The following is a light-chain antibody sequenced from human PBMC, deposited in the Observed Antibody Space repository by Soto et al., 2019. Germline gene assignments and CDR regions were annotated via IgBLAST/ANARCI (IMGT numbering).Light chain of an antibody. CDR2: DVS. J-gene: IGLJ1*01. V-gene: IGLV2-11*01. Sequence: QSALTQPRSVSGSPGQSVTISCTGTSSDVGGFNYVSWYQQHPGKAPKLMIYDVSKRPSGVPDRFSGSKSGNTASLTISGLQADDEADYYFCSFAASSVFGTGTKLTVL. CDR3: CSFAASSV. CDR1: SSDVGGFNY.